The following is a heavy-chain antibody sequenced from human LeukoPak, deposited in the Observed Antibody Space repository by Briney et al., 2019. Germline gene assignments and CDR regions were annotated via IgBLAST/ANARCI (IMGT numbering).Heavy chain of an antibody. D-gene: IGHD3-9*01. CDR2: ISGSGGST. CDR1: GFTFSSYA. V-gene: IGHV3-23*01. CDR3: AKDRPVRYFDWLPAFDI. Sequence: PGGSLRLSCAASGFTFSSYAMSWLRQAPGKGLDWVSAISGSGGSTYYADSVKGRFTISRDNSKNTLYLQMNSLRAEDTAVYYCAKDRPVRYFDWLPAFDIWGQGTMVTVSS. J-gene: IGHJ3*02.